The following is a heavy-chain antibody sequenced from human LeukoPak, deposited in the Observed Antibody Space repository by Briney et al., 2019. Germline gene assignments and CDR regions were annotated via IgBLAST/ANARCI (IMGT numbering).Heavy chain of an antibody. CDR1: GFTFSSYG. D-gene: IGHD2-15*01. Sequence: GGSLRLSCAASGFTFSSYGIHWVRQAPGKGPDWVAVISYDGNNKYYADSVKGRFTISRDNSKNTLYLQMNSLRVDDTAVYYCARRDIVVVVSASDYWGQGTLVTVSS. J-gene: IGHJ4*02. CDR3: ARRDIVVVVSASDY. CDR2: ISYDGNNK. V-gene: IGHV3-30*03.